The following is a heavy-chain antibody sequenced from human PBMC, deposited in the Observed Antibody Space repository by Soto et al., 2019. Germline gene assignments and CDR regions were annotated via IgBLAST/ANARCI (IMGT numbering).Heavy chain of an antibody. CDR3: ARQANPFYYYGMDG. V-gene: IGHV5-51*01. CDR1: GYNFDSSW. J-gene: IGHJ6*02. CDR2: IYPGDSDT. Sequence: GESLKISCKASGYNFDSSWIGWVRQMPGKGLEWMGIIYPGDSDTKYSPSFQGQVTISADKSISTAYLQWSSLEASDTAIYFCARQANPFYYYGMDGWGQGTTVTVSS.